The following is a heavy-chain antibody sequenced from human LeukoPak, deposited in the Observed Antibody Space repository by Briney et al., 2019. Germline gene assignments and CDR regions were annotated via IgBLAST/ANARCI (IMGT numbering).Heavy chain of an antibody. CDR3: ARGAALQTFGPPNYFDY. CDR1: GGSISSYY. Sequence: SETLSLTCTVSGGSISSYYWSWIRQPAGKGLEWIGRIYTSGSTNYNPSLKSRVTMSVDTSKNQFSLKLSSVTAADTAVYYCARGAALQTFGPPNYFDYWGQGTLVTVSS. CDR2: IYTSGST. D-gene: IGHD3/OR15-3a*01. V-gene: IGHV4-4*07. J-gene: IGHJ4*02.